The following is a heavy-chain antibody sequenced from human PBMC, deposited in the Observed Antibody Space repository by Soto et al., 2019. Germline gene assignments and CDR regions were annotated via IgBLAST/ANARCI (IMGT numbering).Heavy chain of an antibody. CDR2: INPSGGST. V-gene: IGHV1-46*03. CDR3: ARDEYGSGSYNLPYYYYMDG. Sequence: ASVKVSCKASGYTFTSYYMHWVRQAPGQGLEWMGIINPSGGSTSYAQKFQGRVTMTRDTSTSTVYMELSSLRSEDTAVYYCARDEYGSGSYNLPYYYYMDGWGKGTTVTVSS. J-gene: IGHJ6*03. CDR1: GYTFTSYY. D-gene: IGHD3-10*01.